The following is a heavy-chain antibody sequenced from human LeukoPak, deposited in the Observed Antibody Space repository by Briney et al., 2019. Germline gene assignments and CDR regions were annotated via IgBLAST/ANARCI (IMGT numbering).Heavy chain of an antibody. Sequence: GGSLRLSCAASGFTFSRYAMSWVRQAPGKGLEWVSAISGSVGRTYYADSVKGRFTISRDNSKKTLYLQMNRLRAEDTAVYYCAKGRGDYYDSSGYQAHFDYWGQGTLVTVFS. CDR3: AKGRGDYYDSSGYQAHFDY. D-gene: IGHD3-22*01. J-gene: IGHJ4*02. CDR2: ISGSVGRT. V-gene: IGHV3-23*01. CDR1: GFTFSRYA.